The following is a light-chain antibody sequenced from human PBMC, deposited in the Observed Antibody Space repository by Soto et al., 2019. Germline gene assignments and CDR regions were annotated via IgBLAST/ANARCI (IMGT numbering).Light chain of an antibody. CDR3: SSYTSSSTYV. CDR1: SSDVGGYNY. CDR2: EVS. J-gene: IGLJ1*01. Sequence: QSVLTQPASVSGSPGQSITISCTGTSSDVGGYNYVSWHQLHPGKAPKLMVYEVSNRPSGVSNRFSGSKSGNTASLTISGLQAEDEADYYCSSYTSSSTYVFGTATKVTV. V-gene: IGLV2-14*01.